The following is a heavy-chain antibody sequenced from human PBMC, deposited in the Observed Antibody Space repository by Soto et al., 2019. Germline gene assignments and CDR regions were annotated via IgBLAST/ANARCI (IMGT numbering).Heavy chain of an antibody. CDR1: GYNFHTYW. Sequence: GASLKISFKGCGYNFHTYWAAWVRQMPGKGLEWMGFIYPHDSDTRYSPSFRGQVTISADKSINTAYLQWTSLKASDTAIYFCARPTDYHYGMQVWGQGTTVTVSS. J-gene: IGHJ6*02. D-gene: IGHD4-17*01. CDR2: IYPHDSDT. CDR3: ARPTDYHYGMQV. V-gene: IGHV5-51*01.